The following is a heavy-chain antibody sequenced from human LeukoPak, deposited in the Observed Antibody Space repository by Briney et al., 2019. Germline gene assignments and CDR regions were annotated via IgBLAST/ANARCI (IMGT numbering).Heavy chain of an antibody. CDR3: AREFGHNRWYFDY. D-gene: IGHD5-24*01. J-gene: IGHJ4*02. CDR2: VSADGRTQ. CDR1: GFTFRTYF. V-gene: IGHV3-30*03. Sequence: GRSLRLSCAATGFTFRTYFMHWVRQAPGKGLEWVTVVSADGRTQLYSDSVKGRFTVSRDNSLNTLHLQMNSLKTEDTAVYYCAREFGHNRWYFDYWGQGALVTVSS.